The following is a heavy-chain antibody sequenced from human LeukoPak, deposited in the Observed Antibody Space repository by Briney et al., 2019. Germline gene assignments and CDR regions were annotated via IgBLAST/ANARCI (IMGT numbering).Heavy chain of an antibody. Sequence: GGSLRLSCAASGFTFSSYAMSWVRQAPGKGLEWVSAISGTGGSTYYADSVKGRFTISRDNSKNTLFLQMNSLRAEDTAVYYCAKVLSLRYFDWVLYADCSRQGTLVTVSS. D-gene: IGHD3-9*01. CDR2: ISGTGGST. CDR1: GFTFSSYA. CDR3: AKVLSLRYFDWVLYADC. V-gene: IGHV3-23*01. J-gene: IGHJ4*02.